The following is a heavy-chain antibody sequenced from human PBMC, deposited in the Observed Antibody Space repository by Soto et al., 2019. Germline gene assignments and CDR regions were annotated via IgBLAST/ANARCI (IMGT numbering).Heavy chain of an antibody. V-gene: IGHV4-39*01. Sequence: SETLSLTCTVSGGSISSGGYYWSWIRQHPGKGLEWIGNIYYSGSTYYNPSLKSLVTISVDTSKNLFSLKLSSVTAADTAVYYCARHGPRNWFDPWGQGTLVTVSS. CDR1: GGSISSGGYY. CDR3: ARHGPRNWFDP. J-gene: IGHJ5*02. CDR2: IYYSGST.